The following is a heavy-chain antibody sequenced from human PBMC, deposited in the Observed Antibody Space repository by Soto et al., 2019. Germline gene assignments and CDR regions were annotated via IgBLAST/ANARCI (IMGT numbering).Heavy chain of an antibody. D-gene: IGHD4-4*01. CDR2: IDSDGSTT. V-gene: IGHV3-74*01. CDR1: GFTFSVYW. CDR3: ARPGYSNYGPGVDV. Sequence: EVQLVESGGGLVQPGGSLRLSCAASGFTFSVYWMHWVRQAPGKGLVWVSHIDSDGSTTSYADSVKGRFTISRDNAKSTLYLQMNSLRAEDTAVYYCARPGYSNYGPGVDVWGQGTTVTVSS. J-gene: IGHJ6*02.